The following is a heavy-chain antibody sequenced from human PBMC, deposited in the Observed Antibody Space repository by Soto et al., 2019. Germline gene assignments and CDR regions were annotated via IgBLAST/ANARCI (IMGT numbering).Heavy chain of an antibody. CDR1: GFTFSSYW. CDR2: INSDGSST. J-gene: IGHJ6*02. V-gene: IGHV3-74*01. CDR3: ASTTQSYYYGMDV. D-gene: IGHD1-1*01. Sequence: LRLSCAASGFTFSSYWMHWVRQAPGKGLVWVSRINSDGSSTSYADSVKGRFTISRDNAKNTLYLQVNSLRAEDTAVYYCASTTQSYYYGMDVWGQGTKVTVYS.